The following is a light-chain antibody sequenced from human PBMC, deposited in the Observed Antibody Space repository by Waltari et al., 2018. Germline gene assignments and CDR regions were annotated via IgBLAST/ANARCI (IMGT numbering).Light chain of an antibody. Sequence: DIQVTQSPSIWSSSVGYRVTITCRASQNISLNLAWYQHKPGNAPKLQIYRTSRLYGGVPSRFSGSGSGIEFSLTISGLQPDDFATYFCQQYKIYSRTFGQGTRVEVK. CDR2: RTS. J-gene: IGKJ1*01. CDR3: QQYKIYSRT. V-gene: IGKV1-5*03. CDR1: QNISLN.